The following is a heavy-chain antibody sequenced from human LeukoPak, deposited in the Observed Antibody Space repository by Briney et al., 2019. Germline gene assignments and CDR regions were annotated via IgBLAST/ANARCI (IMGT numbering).Heavy chain of an antibody. V-gene: IGHV3-23*01. Sequence: GGSLRLSCAASGFTFSSYGMSWVRQAPGKGLEWVSAISGSGGSTYYADSVKGRFTISRDNSKNTLYLQMNSLRAEDTAVYYCAKSPYDSSGGPLDYWGQGTLVTVSS. D-gene: IGHD3-22*01. CDR2: ISGSGGST. CDR1: GFTFSSYG. CDR3: AKSPYDSSGGPLDY. J-gene: IGHJ4*02.